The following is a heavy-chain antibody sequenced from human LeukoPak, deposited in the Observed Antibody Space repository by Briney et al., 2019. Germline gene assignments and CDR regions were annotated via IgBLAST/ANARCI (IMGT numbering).Heavy chain of an antibody. CDR3: ARAYCGGDCYSGDFDY. D-gene: IGHD2-21*02. Sequence: SGPTLVKPIQTLTLTCTFSGFSLSTSGVGVGWIRQPPGKALEWLTVIYWNDDKRYSPSLKSRLTITKDTSKSQVVLTMTNMDPVDTGTYYCARAYCGGDCYSGDFDYWGQGTLVTVSS. V-gene: IGHV2-5*01. J-gene: IGHJ4*02. CDR2: IYWNDDK. CDR1: GFSLSTSGVG.